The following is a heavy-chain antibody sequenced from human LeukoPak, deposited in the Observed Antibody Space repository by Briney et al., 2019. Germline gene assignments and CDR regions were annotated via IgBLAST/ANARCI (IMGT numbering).Heavy chain of an antibody. CDR2: INPNSGGT. J-gene: IGHJ3*02. D-gene: IGHD3-10*01. Sequence: GASVKVSCKASGYTFTGYYMHWVRQAPGQGLEWMGWINPNSGGTNYAQKFQGWVTMTRDTSISTAYMELSRLRSDDTAIYYCARAFLWFGESFYDAYDIWGQGTMVTVSS. CDR1: GYTFTGYY. V-gene: IGHV1-2*04. CDR3: ARAFLWFGESFYDAYDI.